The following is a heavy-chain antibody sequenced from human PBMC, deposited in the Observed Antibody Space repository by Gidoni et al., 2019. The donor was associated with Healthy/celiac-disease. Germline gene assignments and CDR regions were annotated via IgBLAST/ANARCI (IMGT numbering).Heavy chain of an antibody. D-gene: IGHD4-17*01. V-gene: IGHV3-33*01. Sequence: QVQLVESGGGVVQPGRSLRLSCAASGFTFSSYGMHWVRQAPGKGLEWVAVIWYDGSNKYYADSVKGRFTISRDNSKNTLYLQMNSLRAEDTAVYYCARDVPSTAYYYYYGMDVWGQGTTVTVSS. CDR3: ARDVPSTAYYYYYGMDV. J-gene: IGHJ6*02. CDR2: IWYDGSNK. CDR1: GFTFSSYG.